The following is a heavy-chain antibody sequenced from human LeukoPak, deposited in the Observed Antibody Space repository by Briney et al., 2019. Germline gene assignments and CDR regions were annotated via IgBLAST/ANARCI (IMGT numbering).Heavy chain of an antibody. CDR1: GYTLTELS. J-gene: IGHJ4*02. D-gene: IGHD3-3*01. Sequence: ASVKVSCKVSGYTLTELSMHWVRQAPGKGLEWMGGFDPEDGETIYAQKFQGRVTMTEDTSTDTAYMELSSPRSEDTAVYYCAVTPLDNILEWLLGMDWGQGTLVTVSS. CDR3: AVTPLDNILEWLLGMD. V-gene: IGHV1-24*01. CDR2: FDPEDGET.